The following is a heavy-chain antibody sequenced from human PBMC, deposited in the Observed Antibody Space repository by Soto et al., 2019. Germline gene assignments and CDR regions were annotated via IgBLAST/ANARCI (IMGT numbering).Heavy chain of an antibody. J-gene: IGHJ4*02. Sequence: SVKVSCKASGFTFTSSAMQWVRQARGQRLEWIGWIVVGSGNTNYAQKFQERVTITRDMSTSTAYMELSSLRSEDTAVYYCAAGYCSSTSCSPSDYWGQGTLVTVSS. D-gene: IGHD2-2*01. CDR3: AAGYCSSTSCSPSDY. V-gene: IGHV1-58*02. CDR1: GFTFTSSA. CDR2: IVVGSGNT.